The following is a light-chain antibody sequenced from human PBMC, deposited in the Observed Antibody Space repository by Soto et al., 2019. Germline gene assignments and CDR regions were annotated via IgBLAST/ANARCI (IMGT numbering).Light chain of an antibody. J-gene: IGKJ4*01. V-gene: IGKV3-11*01. Sequence: EIVLTQSPATLSLSPGERATLSCRASQSVGSYLGWYQQKPGQPPRLLIYDASNRATGIPARFSGSGSGTDFTLTISSLEPEDFAVYYCQQRSNWPPLTFGGGTKVEI. CDR2: DAS. CDR3: QQRSNWPPLT. CDR1: QSVGSY.